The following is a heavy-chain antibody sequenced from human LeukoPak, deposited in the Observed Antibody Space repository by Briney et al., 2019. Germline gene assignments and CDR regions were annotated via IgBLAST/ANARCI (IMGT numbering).Heavy chain of an antibody. J-gene: IGHJ5*02. CDR1: GGSIRSSSYY. V-gene: IGHV4-39*01. CDR3: ARRSTVAGRGRFDP. D-gene: IGHD6-19*01. CDR2: VHYSGST. Sequence: SETLSLTCTVSGGSIRSSSYYWGWIRQPPGKGLEWIGSVHYSGSTYDNPSHKSRVTISVDTSKNQFSLKLISVTAADTVVYYCARRSTVAGRGRFDPWGQGTLVTVSS.